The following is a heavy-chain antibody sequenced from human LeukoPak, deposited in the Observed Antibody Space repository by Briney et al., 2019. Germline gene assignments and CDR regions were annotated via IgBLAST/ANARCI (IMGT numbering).Heavy chain of an antibody. V-gene: IGHV3-30*18. J-gene: IGHJ4*02. CDR2: ISYDGSNK. CDR1: GFTFSSYG. Sequence: GGSLGLSCAASGFTFSSYGMHWVRQAPGKGLEWVAVISYDGSNKYYADSVKGRFTISRDNSKNTLYLQMNSLRAEDTAVYYCAKGTFDYWGQGTLVTVSS. CDR3: AKGTFDY.